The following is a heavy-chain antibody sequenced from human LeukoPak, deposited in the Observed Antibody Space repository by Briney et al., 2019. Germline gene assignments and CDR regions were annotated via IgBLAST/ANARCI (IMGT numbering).Heavy chain of an antibody. CDR2: INPNSGGT. V-gene: IGHV1-2*04. J-gene: IGHJ3*02. D-gene: IGHD1-26*01. CDR3: ARFGVVGATPTDAFDI. CDR1: GYTFTGYY. Sequence: GASVRVSCKASGYTFTGYYMHWVRQAPGQGLEWMGWINPNSGGTNYAQKFQGWVTMTRDTSISTAYMELSRLRSDDTAVYYCARFGVVGATPTDAFDIWGQGTMVTVSS.